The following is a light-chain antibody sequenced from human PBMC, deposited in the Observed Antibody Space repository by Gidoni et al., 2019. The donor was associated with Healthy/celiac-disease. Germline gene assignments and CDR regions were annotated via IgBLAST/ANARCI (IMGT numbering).Light chain of an antibody. V-gene: IGKV3-20*01. CDR1: QCVSSSY. J-gene: IGKJ5*01. CDR3: QQYGSSPPNT. Sequence: EFVLTHSPGTLSVSPGERATLSCRASQCVSSSYLPWYQQKPGQAPRLLIDGASSRATGIPDRFSGSGSGTDFTITISRLEAEDVAVYYWQQYGSSPPNTFXXXTRLEIK. CDR2: GAS.